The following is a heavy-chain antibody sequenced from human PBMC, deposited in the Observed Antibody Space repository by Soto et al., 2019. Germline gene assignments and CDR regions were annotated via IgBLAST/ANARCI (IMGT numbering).Heavy chain of an antibody. V-gene: IGHV3-49*04. CDR2: IRSKAYGGTT. J-gene: IGHJ6*02. Sequence: GESLKISCTASGFTFGDYAMSWVRQAPGKGLEWVGFIRSKAYGGTTEYAASVKGRFTISRDDSKSIAYLQMNSLKTEDTAVYYCTRAGMDVWGQGTTVTVSS. CDR1: GFTFGDYA. CDR3: TRAGMDV.